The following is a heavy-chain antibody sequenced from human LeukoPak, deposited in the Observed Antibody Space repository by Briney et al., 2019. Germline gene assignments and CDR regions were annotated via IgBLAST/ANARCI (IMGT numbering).Heavy chain of an antibody. CDR2: INHGGST. J-gene: IGHJ6*03. V-gene: IGHV4-34*01. CDR3: ARRRNLWFGESVYMDV. Sequence: SETLSLTCAVSGGSFSGHYWNWIRQPPGKGLEWIGEINHGGSTNYNPSLKSRVTISVDTSKNQFSLKLSSVTAADTAVYYCARRRNLWFGESVYMDVWGKGTTVTISS. CDR1: GGSFSGHY. D-gene: IGHD3-10*01.